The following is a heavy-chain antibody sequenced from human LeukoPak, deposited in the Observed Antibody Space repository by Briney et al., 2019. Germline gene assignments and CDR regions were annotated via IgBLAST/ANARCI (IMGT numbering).Heavy chain of an antibody. V-gene: IGHV3-53*01. Sequence: GGSLRLSCAAFGITVSTNYMSWARQAPGKGLEWVSVVYSGGSTHYADSVKGRFTISRDNSKNTLYLQMNRLRGEDTAVYYCARGYLREPFDSWGQGTLVIVSS. D-gene: IGHD1-14*01. CDR1: GITVSTNY. CDR3: ARGYLREPFDS. CDR2: VYSGGST. J-gene: IGHJ4*02.